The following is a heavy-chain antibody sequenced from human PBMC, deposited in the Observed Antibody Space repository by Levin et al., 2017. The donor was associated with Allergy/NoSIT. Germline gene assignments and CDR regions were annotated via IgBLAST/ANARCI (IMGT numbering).Heavy chain of an antibody. D-gene: IGHD3-10*01. V-gene: IGHV1-2*02. CDR3: ARDMSRDYFGMDV. J-gene: IGHJ6*02. Sequence: ASVKVSCKTSGYTFTDFFIHWVRQAPGQGLEWMGWINPNSGGTNYAQKFQGRVTMTTGASINTAYMVLSRLRSDDTGVYYCARDMSRDYFGMDVWGQGTTVTVSS. CDR2: INPNSGGT. CDR1: GYTFTDFF.